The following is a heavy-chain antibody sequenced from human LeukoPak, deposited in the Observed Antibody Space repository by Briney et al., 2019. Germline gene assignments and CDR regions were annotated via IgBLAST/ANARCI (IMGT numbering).Heavy chain of an antibody. V-gene: IGHV3-7*01. CDR2: IKRDGSGE. D-gene: IGHD1-26*01. CDR1: GFIFSTRW. CDR3: ASLLGDNTIFDY. Sequence: GGSLRLSCAASGFIFSTRWMSWVRQAPGKGLEWVANIKRDGSGEYYVDSVKGRFTISRDNAKNSLYLQMNSLRAEDTAVYYCASLLGDNTIFDYWGQGTLVTVSS. J-gene: IGHJ4*02.